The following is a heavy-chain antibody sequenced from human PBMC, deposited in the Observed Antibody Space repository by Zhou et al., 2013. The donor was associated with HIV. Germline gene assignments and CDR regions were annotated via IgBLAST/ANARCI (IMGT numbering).Heavy chain of an antibody. CDR2: IIPIFGTA. D-gene: IGHD6-13*01. J-gene: IGHJ6*03. CDR3: ARRPQQLVPTHTYYYYYMDV. CDR1: GGTFSSYA. Sequence: QVQLVQSGAEVKKPGSSVKVSCKASGGTFSSYAISWVRQAPGQGLEWMGGIIPIFGTANYAQKFQGRVTITTDESTSTAYMELSSLRSEDTAVYYCARRPQQLVPTHTYYYYYMDVVGTNGTTVTVSS. V-gene: IGHV1-69*05.